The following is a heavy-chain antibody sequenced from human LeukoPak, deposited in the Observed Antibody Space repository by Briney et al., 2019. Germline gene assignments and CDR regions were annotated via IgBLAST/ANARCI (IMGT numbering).Heavy chain of an antibody. V-gene: IGHV3-21*01. CDR3: ARVGHWNDLDYYYYMDV. CDR2: ISSSGSDI. J-gene: IGHJ6*03. D-gene: IGHD1-1*01. CDR1: GFNFNHYS. Sequence: GGSLRLSCAASGFNFNHYSMNWVRQAPGKGLEWVSSISSSGSDIYYADSVKGRFTISRDNAKNSLYLQMNSLTAEDTAVYYCARVGHWNDLDYYYYMDVWGKGTTVTVSS.